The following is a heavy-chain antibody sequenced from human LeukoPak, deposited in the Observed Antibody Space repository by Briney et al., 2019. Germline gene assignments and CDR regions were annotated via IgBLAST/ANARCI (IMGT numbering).Heavy chain of an antibody. Sequence: ASVKVSCKASGYTFTSYFMHWVRQAPGQGLEWMGIFNPSGGSTTYAQKFLGKVTMTGDMSTSTVYMELSSLRSEDTDVYYCATGPGGYSSDWSVGEIDYWGQGTLVTVSS. CDR3: ATGPGGYSSDWSVGEIDY. CDR2: FNPSGGST. D-gene: IGHD6-19*01. J-gene: IGHJ4*02. CDR1: GYTFTSYF. V-gene: IGHV1-46*01.